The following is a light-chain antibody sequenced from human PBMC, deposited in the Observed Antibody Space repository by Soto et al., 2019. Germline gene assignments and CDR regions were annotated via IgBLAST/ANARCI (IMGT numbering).Light chain of an antibody. Sequence: DIPMTQSPSSLSASAGDRVTITCRASQSISTYLNWYQYKPGKAPKLLIHAASSLQSGVPSRFSGSGSGTDFTLTISSLQPEDCATYYCQHSYSVPYTFGQGTKLEIK. CDR1: QSISTY. CDR3: QHSYSVPYT. CDR2: AAS. J-gene: IGKJ2*01. V-gene: IGKV1-39*01.